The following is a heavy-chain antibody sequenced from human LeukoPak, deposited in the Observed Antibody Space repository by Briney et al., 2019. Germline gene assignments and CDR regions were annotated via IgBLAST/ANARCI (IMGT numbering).Heavy chain of an antibody. J-gene: IGHJ5*02. CDR1: GGSISSYY. CDR2: IYTSGST. CDR3: ARDARYCSSTSCSLWFDP. Sequence: SETLSPTCTVSGGSISSYYWSWIRQPAGKGLEWIGRIYTSGSTNYNPSLKSRVTMSVDTSKNQFSLKLSSVTAADTAVYYCARDARYCSSTSCSLWFDPWGQGTLVTVSS. D-gene: IGHD2-2*01. V-gene: IGHV4-4*07.